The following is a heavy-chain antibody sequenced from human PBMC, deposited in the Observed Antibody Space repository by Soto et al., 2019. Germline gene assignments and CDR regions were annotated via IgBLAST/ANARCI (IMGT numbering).Heavy chain of an antibody. Sequence: PSETLSLTCTVSGGSISNFYLSWIRQPPGKGLEWIGYISYRGNTNYNPSLKSRVSISVDTSKNQLSLNRTSVTAADTAVYYCARAPLVLSRSYFDSWGQGTPVTVSS. D-gene: IGHD2-15*01. CDR1: GGSISNFY. J-gene: IGHJ4*02. CDR3: ARAPLVLSRSYFDS. CDR2: ISYRGNT. V-gene: IGHV4-59*01.